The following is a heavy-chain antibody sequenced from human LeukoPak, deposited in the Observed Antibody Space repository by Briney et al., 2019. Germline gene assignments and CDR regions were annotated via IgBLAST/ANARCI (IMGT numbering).Heavy chain of an antibody. CDR1: GFTVSSNY. V-gene: IGHV3-53*01. CDR2: IYSGGST. J-gene: IGHJ5*02. Sequence: PGGSLRLSCAASGFTVSSNYMNWVRQAQGQGLEWVSVIYSGGSTYYADSVKGRFTISRDNSKNTLYLQMNSLRAEDTAVYYCARDRDANWFDPWGQGTLVTVSS. CDR3: ARDRDANWFDP. D-gene: IGHD3-10*01.